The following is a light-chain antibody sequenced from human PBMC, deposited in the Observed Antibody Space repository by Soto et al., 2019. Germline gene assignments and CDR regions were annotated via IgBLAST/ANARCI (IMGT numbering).Light chain of an antibody. CDR2: EVS. J-gene: IGLJ1*01. Sequence: QSALTQPASVSGSPGQSITISCTGTSSDVGGYNYVSWYQQHPGKAPELMIYEVSNRPSGVSNRFSGSKSGNTASLTISGLQAEDEADYYCSSYTSSSIDYVFGTGTKSPS. CDR1: SSDVGGYNY. V-gene: IGLV2-14*01. CDR3: SSYTSSSIDYV.